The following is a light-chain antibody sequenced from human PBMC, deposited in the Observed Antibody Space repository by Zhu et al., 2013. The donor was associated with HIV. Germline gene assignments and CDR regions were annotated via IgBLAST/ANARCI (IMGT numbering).Light chain of an antibody. CDR3: QQYYSYPWT. CDR2: AAS. Sequence: AIRMTQSPSSLSASTGDRVTITCRASQGISSYLAWYQQKPGKAPKLLIYAASTLQSGVPSRFSGSGSGTDFTLTISCLQSEDFATYYCQQYYSYPWTFGQGTKVEI. V-gene: IGKV1-8*01. J-gene: IGKJ1*01. CDR1: QGISSY.